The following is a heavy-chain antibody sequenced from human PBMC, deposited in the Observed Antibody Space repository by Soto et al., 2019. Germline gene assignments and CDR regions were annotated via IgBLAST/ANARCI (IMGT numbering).Heavy chain of an antibody. Sequence: QVQLVESGGGVVQPGRSLRLSCAASGFTYSSYGMHWVRQAPGKGLEWVAVIWYDGSNKYYADSVKGRFTISRDNSKNTLYLQMNSLRAEDTAVYYCAREQTGYYSSTSCYAAYYYYMDVWGKGTTVTVSS. D-gene: IGHD2-2*01. CDR3: AREQTGYYSSTSCYAAYYYYMDV. J-gene: IGHJ6*03. CDR2: IWYDGSNK. V-gene: IGHV3-33*01. CDR1: GFTYSSYG.